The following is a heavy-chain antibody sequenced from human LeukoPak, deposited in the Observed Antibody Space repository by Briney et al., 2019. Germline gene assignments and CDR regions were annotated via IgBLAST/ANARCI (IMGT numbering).Heavy chain of an antibody. CDR3: AREYSSDWPTRFDY. J-gene: IGHJ4*02. CDR2: IEQDGSER. Sequence: GGSLRLSCAASGFTVSSYWMTWVRQAPRRGLEWVATIEQDGSERYYVESVKGRFSISIDNARNSLYLQMNSLRAEDTAVYYCAREYSSDWPTRFDYWGQGTLVTVSS. CDR1: GFTVSSYW. V-gene: IGHV3-7*01. D-gene: IGHD6-19*01.